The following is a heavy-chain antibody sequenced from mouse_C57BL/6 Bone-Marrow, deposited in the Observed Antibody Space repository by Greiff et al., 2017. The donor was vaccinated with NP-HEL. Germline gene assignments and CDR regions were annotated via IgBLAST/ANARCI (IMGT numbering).Heavy chain of an antibody. V-gene: IGHV1-69*01. J-gene: IGHJ4*01. CDR3: ARSYYSNYSAMDY. CDR1: GYTFTSYW. D-gene: IGHD2-5*01. Sequence: QLQQPGAELVMPGASVKLSCKASGYTFTSYWMHWVKQRPGQGLEWIGEIDPSDSYTNYNQKFKGKSTLTVDKSSSTAYMQLSSLTSEDSAVYYCARSYYSNYSAMDYWGQGTSVTVSS. CDR2: IDPSDSYT.